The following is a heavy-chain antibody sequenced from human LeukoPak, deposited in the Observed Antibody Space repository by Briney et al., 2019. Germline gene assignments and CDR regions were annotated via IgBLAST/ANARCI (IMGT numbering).Heavy chain of an antibody. CDR2: ISDDGTST. Sequence: GGSLRLSCAASGFSFSSSWMHWVRQAPGKGLMWVSRISDDGTSTMYAASVKGRSTMSRSNAKNTLSLQMDSLTAEDTAVYYCARSYGGFDYWGQGVLVTVS. J-gene: IGHJ4*01. V-gene: IGHV3-74*03. D-gene: IGHD4-23*01. CDR1: GFSFSSSW. CDR3: ARSYGGFDY.